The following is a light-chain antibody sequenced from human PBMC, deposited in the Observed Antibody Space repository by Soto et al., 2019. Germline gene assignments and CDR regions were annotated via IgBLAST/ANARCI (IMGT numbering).Light chain of an antibody. CDR3: QQRGNWPPFT. J-gene: IGKJ3*01. Sequence: EIVLTQSPATLSLSPGERATLSCRASQSASNYLAWYQQKPGQAPRLLIYDASNRAPGIPARFSGSGSGTDFTLTISRLEPEDFAVYYCQQRGNWPPFTFGPGTKVDIK. CDR2: DAS. CDR1: QSASNY. V-gene: IGKV3-11*01.